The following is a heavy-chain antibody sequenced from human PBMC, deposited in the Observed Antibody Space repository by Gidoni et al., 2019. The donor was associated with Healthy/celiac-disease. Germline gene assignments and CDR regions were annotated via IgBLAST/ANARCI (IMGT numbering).Heavy chain of an antibody. CDR3: ARDRLGMGGGNWFDP. D-gene: IGHD7-27*01. Sequence: QVQLQESGPGLVKPSQTLSLTCTVSGGSISSGSYYWSWIRQPAGKELEWIGRIYTRGSTNYNPSLKSRVTISVDTSKNQFSLKLSSVTAADTAVYYCARDRLGMGGGNWFDPWGQGTLVTVSS. CDR1: GGSISSGSYY. V-gene: IGHV4-61*02. J-gene: IGHJ5*02. CDR2: IYTRGST.